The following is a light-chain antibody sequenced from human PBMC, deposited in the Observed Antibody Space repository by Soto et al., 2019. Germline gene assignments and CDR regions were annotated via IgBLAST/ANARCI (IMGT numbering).Light chain of an antibody. Sequence: EILMTQSPVTLSVSPGERATRSCRASQSVSSNLAWYQQKPGQAPSLLIYGAFTRATGIPARFSGTGSGTEFTLTISSLQSEDFAVYYCQQYKNGWTFGQGTKVDIK. J-gene: IGKJ1*01. V-gene: IGKV3-15*01. CDR3: QQYKNGWT. CDR2: GAF. CDR1: QSVSSN.